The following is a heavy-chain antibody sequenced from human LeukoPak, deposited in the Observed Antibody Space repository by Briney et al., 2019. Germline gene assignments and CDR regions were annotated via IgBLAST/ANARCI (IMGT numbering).Heavy chain of an antibody. CDR3: AKVVGYYGSGSSLPDY. J-gene: IGHJ4*02. V-gene: IGHV3-23*01. D-gene: IGHD3-10*01. CDR2: ISDSGDST. Sequence: GSLRLSCAASGFTFSSYAMSWVRQAPGKGLKWVSSISDSGDSTYYADSVKGRFTISRDNSKNTLYLQMSSLRVEDTAVYYCAKVVGYYGSGSSLPDYWGQGTLVTVSS. CDR1: GFTFSSYA.